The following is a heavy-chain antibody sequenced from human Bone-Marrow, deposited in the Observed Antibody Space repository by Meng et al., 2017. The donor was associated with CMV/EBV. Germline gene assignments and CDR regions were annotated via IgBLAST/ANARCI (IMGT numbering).Heavy chain of an antibody. D-gene: IGHD6-6*01. CDR1: GYSISSYY. CDR2: IRGNSKNYAT. V-gene: IGHV3-73*01. J-gene: IGHJ5*02. Sequence: GESLKISCTVSGYSISSYYWSWIRQPPGKGLEWIGHIRGNSKNYATAYAASVKGRFTISRDESQETAYLQMNSLRTEDTALYYCTRSTEYSIIAWFDPWGQGKLVT. CDR3: TRSTEYSIIAWFDP.